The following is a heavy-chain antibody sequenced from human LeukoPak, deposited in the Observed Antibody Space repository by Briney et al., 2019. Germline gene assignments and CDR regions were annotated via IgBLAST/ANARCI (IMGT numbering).Heavy chain of an antibody. CDR1: GFTFSSYW. D-gene: IGHD2-2*01. CDR2: INSDGSST. J-gene: IGHJ5*02. CDR3: AREVIVVVPAAINWFDP. V-gene: IGHV3-74*01. Sequence: GGSLRLSCAASGFTFSSYWMHWVRQAPGKGLVWVSRINSDGSSTSYADSVKGRFTLSRDNAKNTLYLQMHSLRAEDTAVYYCAREVIVVVPAAINWFDPWGQGTLVTVSS.